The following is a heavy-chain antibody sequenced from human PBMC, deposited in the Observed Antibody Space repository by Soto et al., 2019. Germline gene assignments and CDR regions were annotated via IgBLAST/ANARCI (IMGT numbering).Heavy chain of an antibody. Sequence: XDSLGLSCAASGFTFSSYAMNWVRQAPGKGLEWVSAISGGGGSTYYADSVKGRVTISRDNSKNTLYLQMNSLRAEDTAVYYCAKVSLGALTFTDYYYYGLDVWGQGTTVTAP. D-gene: IGHD1-26*01. CDR1: GFTFSSYA. CDR2: ISGGGGST. V-gene: IGHV3-23*01. CDR3: AKVSLGALTFTDYYYYGLDV. J-gene: IGHJ6*02.